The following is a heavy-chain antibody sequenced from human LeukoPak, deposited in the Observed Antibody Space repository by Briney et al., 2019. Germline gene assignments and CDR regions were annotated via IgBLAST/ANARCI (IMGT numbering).Heavy chain of an antibody. CDR3: ARAIVGASIVPGSFDY. Sequence: SVKVSCKASGGTFSSYAISWVRQAPGQGLEWMGGLIPIFGTANYAQKFQGRVTITADESTSTAYMELSSLRSEDTAVYYCARAIVGASIVPGSFDYWGQGTLVTVSS. V-gene: IGHV1-69*13. CDR1: GGTFSSYA. CDR2: LIPIFGTA. J-gene: IGHJ4*02. D-gene: IGHD1-26*01.